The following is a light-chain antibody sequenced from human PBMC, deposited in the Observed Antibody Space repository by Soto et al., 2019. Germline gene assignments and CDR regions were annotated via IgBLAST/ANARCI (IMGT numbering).Light chain of an antibody. CDR3: QQLNSYPIT. CDR1: QGIRSY. Sequence: IQLTQSPSSLSASVGGRVTITCRASQGIRSYLTWYQQKPGKAPKVLIYAASTLQTGVPSRFSGSGSGTDFTLTISSLQPEDFATCYCQQLNSYPITFGQGTRLEIK. V-gene: IGKV1-9*01. CDR2: AAS. J-gene: IGKJ5*01.